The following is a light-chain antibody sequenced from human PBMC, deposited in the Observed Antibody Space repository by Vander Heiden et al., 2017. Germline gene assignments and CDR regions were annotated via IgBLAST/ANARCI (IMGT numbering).Light chain of an antibody. CDR1: SSNIGSNT. V-gene: IGLV1-44*01. Sequence: QSVLTQPPSASGTPGQGVTISCSGSSSNIGSNTVNWYQQLPGTAPKLLIYSNNQRPSWVPDRFSGSKSGTSASLAISGLQSEDEADYYCAAWDDSLNGVVFGGGTKLTVL. J-gene: IGLJ3*02. CDR2: SNN. CDR3: AAWDDSLNGVV.